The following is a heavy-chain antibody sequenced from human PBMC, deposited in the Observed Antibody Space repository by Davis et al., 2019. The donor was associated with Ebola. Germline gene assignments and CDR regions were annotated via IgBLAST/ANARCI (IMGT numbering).Heavy chain of an antibody. D-gene: IGHD2/OR15-2a*01. CDR2: IYTGDFDT. J-gene: IGHJ6*02. V-gene: IGHV5-51*01. CDR1: GNSFATHW. CDR3: ASLSTRSYFYGMDV. Sequence: KVSCKDSGNSFATHWIGWVRQMPGKGLEWMGIIYTGDFDTRYSPSFRGQVTISADKSIKTAYLQWSSLKASDTAMYYCASLSTRSYFYGMDVWGHGTTVTVSS.